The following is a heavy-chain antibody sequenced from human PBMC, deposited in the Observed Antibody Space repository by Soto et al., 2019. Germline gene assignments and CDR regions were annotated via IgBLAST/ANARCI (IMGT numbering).Heavy chain of an antibody. CDR2: ISGSGGST. V-gene: IGHV3-23*01. CDR3: AKRSYDYIWGSLHFDY. J-gene: IGHJ4*02. D-gene: IGHD3-16*01. CDR1: GFTFSSYA. Sequence: PGGSLRLSFAASGFTFSSYAMSWVRQAPGKGLEWVSAISGSGGSTYYADSVKGRFTISRDNSKNTLYLQMNSLRAEDTAVYYCAKRSYDYIWGSLHFDYWGQGTLVTVSS.